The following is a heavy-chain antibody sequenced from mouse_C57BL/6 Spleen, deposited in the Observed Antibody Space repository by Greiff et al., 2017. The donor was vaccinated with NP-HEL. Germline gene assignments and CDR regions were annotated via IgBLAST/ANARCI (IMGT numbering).Heavy chain of an antibody. Sequence: EVKLQESGEGLVKPGGSLKLSCAASGFTFSSYAMSWVRQTPEKRLEWVAYISSGGDYIYYADTVKGRFTISRDNARNTLYLQMSSLKSEDTAMYYCTRGIYDGSRYFDVWGTGTTVTVAS. CDR1: GFTFSSYA. V-gene: IGHV5-9-1*02. D-gene: IGHD2-3*01. CDR3: TRGIYDGSRYFDV. CDR2: ISSGGDYI. J-gene: IGHJ1*03.